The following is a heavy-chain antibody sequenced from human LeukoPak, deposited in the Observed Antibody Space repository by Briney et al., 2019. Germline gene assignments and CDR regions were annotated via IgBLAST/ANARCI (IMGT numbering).Heavy chain of an antibody. D-gene: IGHD6-6*01. CDR3: ARAPGGIATRGTFDY. J-gene: IGHJ4*02. Sequence: GASVKVSCKASGYTFTSYGISWVRQAPGQGLEWMGWISAYNGNTNYAQKLQGRVTMTTDTSTSTAYMELRSLRSDDTAVYYCARAPGGIATRGTFDYWGQGTLVTVSS. V-gene: IGHV1-18*01. CDR1: GYTFTSYG. CDR2: ISAYNGNT.